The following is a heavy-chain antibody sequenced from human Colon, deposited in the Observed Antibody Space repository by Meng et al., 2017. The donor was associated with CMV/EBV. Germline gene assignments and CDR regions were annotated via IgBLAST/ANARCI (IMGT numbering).Heavy chain of an antibody. CDR1: GFNFNDYA. V-gene: IGHV3-9*03. CDR2: ISWSSGSI. J-gene: IGHJ4*02. D-gene: IGHD5-12*01. CDR3: VKDRFRYSNGAGPYFDY. Sequence: GGSLRLSCAASGFNFNDYAMHWVRQVPGKGLEWVSGISWSSGSIAYADSVKGRFTVSRDNAKNSLHLQMDSLRVEDMAMYYCVKDRFRYSNGAGPYFDYWGAGTVVTVSS.